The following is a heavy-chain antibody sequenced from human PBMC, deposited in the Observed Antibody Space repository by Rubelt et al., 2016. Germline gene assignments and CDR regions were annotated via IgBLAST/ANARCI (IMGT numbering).Heavy chain of an antibody. CDR3: ARDQLALYAFDI. D-gene: IGHD1-1*01. V-gene: IGHV1-18*01. CDR2: ISAYDGNT. Sequence: QVQLVQSGAEVKKPGASVKVSCKASDYTFTSYGISWVRQAPGQGLEWMGWISAYDGNTNYAQKLQGRCTMTTDTSTSTAYMELRSLRSDDTAVYFCARDQLALYAFDIWGQGTMVTVSS. CDR1: DYTFTSYG. J-gene: IGHJ3*02.